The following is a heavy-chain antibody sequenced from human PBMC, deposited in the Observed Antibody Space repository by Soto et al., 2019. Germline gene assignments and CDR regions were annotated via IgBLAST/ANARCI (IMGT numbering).Heavy chain of an antibody. J-gene: IGHJ6*02. CDR1: GFTFSIYV. D-gene: IGHD3-22*01. CDR3: ARDRGAYYYDSSGSGGMDV. CDR2: ISSSGGST. V-gene: IGHV3-64*02. Sequence: GGSLRLSCASSGFTFSIYVMSWVRQAQGKGLEYVSAISSSGGSTYYADSVKGRFTISRDNSKNTLYLQMGSLRAEDMAVYYCARDRGAYYYDSSGSGGMDVWGQGTTVTVSS.